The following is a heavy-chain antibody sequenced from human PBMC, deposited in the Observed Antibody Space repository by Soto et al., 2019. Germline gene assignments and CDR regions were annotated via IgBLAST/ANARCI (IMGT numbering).Heavy chain of an antibody. D-gene: IGHD3-22*01. CDR1: GFTFSSYG. V-gene: IGHV3-30*18. CDR2: ISYDGSNK. Sequence: GGSLRLSCAASGFTFSSYGMHWVRQAPGKGLEWVAVISYDGSNKYYADSVKGRFTISRDNSKNTLYLQMNSLRAEDTAVYYCAKSQIYDSSGYYFDYWGQGTLVTVSS. CDR3: AKSQIYDSSGYYFDY. J-gene: IGHJ4*02.